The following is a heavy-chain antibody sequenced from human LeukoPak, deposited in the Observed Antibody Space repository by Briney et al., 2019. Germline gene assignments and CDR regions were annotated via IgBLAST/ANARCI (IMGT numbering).Heavy chain of an antibody. CDR2: IKQDRSEK. CDR1: GFTFSNYW. V-gene: IGHV3-7*01. Sequence: GGSLRLSCAASGFTFSNYWMSWVRQAPGKGLEWVANIKQDRSEKYYVDSVKGRFTISRDNAKNSLYLQMNSLRAEDTAVYCCAREKMYRFDYWGQGTLVTVSS. J-gene: IGHJ4*02. CDR3: AREKMYRFDY. D-gene: IGHD1-26*01.